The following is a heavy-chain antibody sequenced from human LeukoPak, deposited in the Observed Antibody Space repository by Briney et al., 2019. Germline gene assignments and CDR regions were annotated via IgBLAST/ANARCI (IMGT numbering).Heavy chain of an antibody. CDR2: INPNSGGT. Sequence: ASVKVSCKASGYTFTGYYMHWVRQAPGQGLEWMGWINPNSGGTNYAQKFQGSVTMTRDTSISTAYIELSRLRSDDTAVYYCARDKGGAVAGVFDYWGQGTLVTVSS. J-gene: IGHJ4*02. D-gene: IGHD6-19*01. V-gene: IGHV1-2*02. CDR3: ARDKGGAVAGVFDY. CDR1: GYTFTGYY.